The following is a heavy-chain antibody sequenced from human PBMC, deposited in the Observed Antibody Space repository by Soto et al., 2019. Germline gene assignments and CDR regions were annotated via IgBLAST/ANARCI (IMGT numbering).Heavy chain of an antibody. CDR1: GYTFTGYY. CDR3: ARGRGETYYYDSSGYYFWPDRTSGFDP. D-gene: IGHD3-22*01. CDR2: INPNSGGT. J-gene: IGHJ5*02. Sequence: ASVKVSCKASGYTFTGYYMHWVRQAPGQGLEWMGWINPNSGGTNYAQKFQGWVTMTRDTSISTAYMELSRLRSDDTAVYYCARGRGETYYYDSSGYYFWPDRTSGFDPWGQG. V-gene: IGHV1-2*04.